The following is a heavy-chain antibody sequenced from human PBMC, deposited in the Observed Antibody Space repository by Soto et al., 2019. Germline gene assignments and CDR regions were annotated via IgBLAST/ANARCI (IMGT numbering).Heavy chain of an antibody. D-gene: IGHD2-2*01. V-gene: IGHV1-18*01. Sequence: SVKVSCKASGYTVISYGISWLRQAPGQGLEWMGWISAYNGNTSYAQKLQGRVTMTTDTSTSTAYMELRSLRSDDTAVYYCARVVPAYYYYGMDVWGQGTTVTVSS. CDR3: ARVVPAYYYYGMDV. J-gene: IGHJ6*02. CDR2: ISAYNGNT. CDR1: GYTVISYG.